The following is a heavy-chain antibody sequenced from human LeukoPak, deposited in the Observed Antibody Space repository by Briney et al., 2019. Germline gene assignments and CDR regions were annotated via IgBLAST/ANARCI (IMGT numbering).Heavy chain of an antibody. J-gene: IGHJ4*02. D-gene: IGHD6-13*01. V-gene: IGHV3-30*18. CDR2: ISSDGGNV. Sequence: GGSLRLSCAAPAFTFRSFGMQWVRQAPGKGLEWVAFISSDGGNVYYADSVNGRFSISRDNFKATLYLQMNSLRPEDTAVYYCAKGQQGHMWLDNWGQGTLVTVSS. CDR3: AKGQQGHMWLDN. CDR1: AFTFRSFG.